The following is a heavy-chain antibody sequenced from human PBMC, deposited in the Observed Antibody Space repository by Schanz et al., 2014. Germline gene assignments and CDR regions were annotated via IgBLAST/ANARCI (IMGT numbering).Heavy chain of an antibody. CDR3: ARDEGKDGYNLAFDV. J-gene: IGHJ3*01. D-gene: IGHD5-12*01. CDR1: GFTVSSNY. CDR2: LYIRST. Sequence: EVQLVESGGGLVQPGGSLRLSCAASGFTVSSNYMIWVRQAPGKGLECVSILYIRSTYYADSVKGRFTISRDNSKNMVFLQMNSLRVEDTAIYYCARDEGKDGYNLAFDVWGQGTLVTVSS. V-gene: IGHV3-53*01.